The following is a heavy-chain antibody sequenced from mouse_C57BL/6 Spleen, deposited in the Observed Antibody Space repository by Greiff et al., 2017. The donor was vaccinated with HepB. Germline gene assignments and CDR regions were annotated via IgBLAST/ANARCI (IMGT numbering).Heavy chain of an antibody. J-gene: IGHJ1*03. CDR1: GFTFTDYY. V-gene: IGHV1-36*01. CDR3: ARTGYYGGSSSWYFDV. D-gene: IGHD1-1*01. Sequence: EVQLQQSGPVLVKPGPSVKISCKASGFTFTDYYMHWVKQSHGKSLEWIGLVYPYNGGTSYNKKFKGKATLTVDTSSSTGYIELNSLTSEDSAVYYWARTGYYGGSSSWYFDVWGTGTTVTVSS. CDR2: VYPYNGGT.